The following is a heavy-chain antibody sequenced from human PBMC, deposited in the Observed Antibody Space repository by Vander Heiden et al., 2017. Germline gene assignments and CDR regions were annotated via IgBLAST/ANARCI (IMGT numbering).Heavy chain of an antibody. CDR3: ARPRRDGYNEEY. D-gene: IGHD6-25*01. CDR1: GFTFSTYW. Sequence: EAQLVESGGDLVQPGGSLRLLCAASGFTFSTYWRGWVRQAPGKGLEWVANMGPDGSQKFYVDSVKGRFTISRDNAKNSLYLQMNSLKAEDTALYYCARPRRDGYNEEYWGQGTLVTVSS. V-gene: IGHV3-7*01. J-gene: IGHJ4*02. CDR2: MGPDGSQK.